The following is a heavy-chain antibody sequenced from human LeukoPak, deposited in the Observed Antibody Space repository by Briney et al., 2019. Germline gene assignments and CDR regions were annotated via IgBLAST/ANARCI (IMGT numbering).Heavy chain of an antibody. Sequence: GESLKIFCKGSGYSFTSYWIGWVRQMPGKGLEWMGTIYPGDSDTRYSPSFQGQVTISADKSISTAYLQWSSLKASDTAMYYCASPYGGYCSSTSCYNTNDAFDIWGQGTMVTVSS. J-gene: IGHJ3*02. V-gene: IGHV5-51*01. D-gene: IGHD2-2*01. CDR1: GYSFTSYW. CDR3: ASPYGGYCSSTSCYNTNDAFDI. CDR2: IYPGDSDT.